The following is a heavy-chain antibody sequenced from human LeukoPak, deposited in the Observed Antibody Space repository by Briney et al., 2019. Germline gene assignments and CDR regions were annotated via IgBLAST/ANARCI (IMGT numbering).Heavy chain of an antibody. CDR2: MNPNSANT. D-gene: IGHD2-2*01. Sequence: ASVKVSCKASGYTFTNYDINWVRQATRQGLEWMGWMNPNSANTGYAQKFQGRVTMTRNTSISTAYMELSSLRSEDTAVYYCARVNCSSTSCRSKFLDYWGQGTLVTVSS. CDR3: ARVNCSSTSCRSKFLDY. V-gene: IGHV1-8*01. CDR1: GYTFTNYD. J-gene: IGHJ4*02.